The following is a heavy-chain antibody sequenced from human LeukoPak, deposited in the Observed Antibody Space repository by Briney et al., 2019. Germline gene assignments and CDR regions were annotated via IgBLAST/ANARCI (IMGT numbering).Heavy chain of an antibody. CDR1: GLTFSGSA. J-gene: IGHJ4*02. V-gene: IGHV3-73*01. CDR3: TLIIYYYDSSGYYKRGEYFDY. Sequence: GGSLRLSCAASGLTFSGSAIHWVRQAPGKGLGWIGRIRSKPNSYATAYAASVKGRFTISRDDSKNTTYLQMNSLKTEDTAVYYCTLIIYYYDSSGYYKRGEYFDYWGQGTLVTVSS. D-gene: IGHD3-22*01. CDR2: IRSKPNSYAT.